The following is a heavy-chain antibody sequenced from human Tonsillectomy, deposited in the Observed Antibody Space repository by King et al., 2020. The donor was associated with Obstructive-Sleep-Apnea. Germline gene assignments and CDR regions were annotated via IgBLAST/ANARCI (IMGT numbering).Heavy chain of an antibody. CDR1: GYSFSTYW. CDR3: ARLAMAGQGRAKYYFDY. CDR2: IYPGDSDT. J-gene: IGHJ4*02. Sequence: VQLVQSGAEVKKPGESLKISCKGSGYSFSTYWIGWVRQMPGKGLEWMGIIYPGDSDTRYSPSFQGQVTISADKSISVAYLQWTSLKASDTAMYYCARLAMAGQGRAKYYFDYWGQGTLVTVSS. D-gene: IGHD6-19*01. V-gene: IGHV5-51*01.